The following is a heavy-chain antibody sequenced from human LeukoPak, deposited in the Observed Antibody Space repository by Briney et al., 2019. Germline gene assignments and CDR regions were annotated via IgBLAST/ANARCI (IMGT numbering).Heavy chain of an antibody. D-gene: IGHD1-26*01. Sequence: PSETLSLTCAVFGGSFSNFYWTWIRQPPGKGLEWIGEINHSGRTNYNPSLKSRVSISVDTSRNQVSLKLTSVTAADTAVYYCARSSGTYHFDYWGQGTLVTVSS. V-gene: IGHV4-34*01. CDR1: GGSFSNFY. CDR3: ARSSGTYHFDY. J-gene: IGHJ4*02. CDR2: INHSGRT.